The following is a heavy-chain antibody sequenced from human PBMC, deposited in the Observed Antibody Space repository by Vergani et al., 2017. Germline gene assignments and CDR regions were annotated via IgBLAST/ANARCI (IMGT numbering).Heavy chain of an antibody. Sequence: QVQLVQSGAEVKKPRSSVKVSCKASGGTFSSYAISWVRQAPGQGLEWMGRIIPIIGTANYAQKFQGRVTMTRDTSISTAYMELSRLRSDDTAVYYCARGQWLPTLSFDYWGQGTLVTVSS. CDR3: ARGQWLPTLSFDY. CDR2: IIPIIGTA. J-gene: IGHJ4*02. CDR1: GGTFSSYA. V-gene: IGHV1-69*04. D-gene: IGHD6-19*01.